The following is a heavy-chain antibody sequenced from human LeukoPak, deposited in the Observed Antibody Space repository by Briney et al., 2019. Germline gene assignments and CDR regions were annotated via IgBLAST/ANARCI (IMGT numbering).Heavy chain of an antibody. J-gene: IGHJ6*02. CDR2: IRQDGSEK. CDR1: GFTFSSYW. V-gene: IGHV3-7*01. Sequence: PGGSLRLSCAASGFTFSSYWMSWVRQAPGKGLEWVANIRQDGSEKYYVDSVKGRFTISRDNAKNSLYLQMNSLRAEDTAVYYCARERAVITSFYYYGMDVWGQGTTVTVSS. D-gene: IGHD3-22*01. CDR3: ARERAVITSFYYYGMDV.